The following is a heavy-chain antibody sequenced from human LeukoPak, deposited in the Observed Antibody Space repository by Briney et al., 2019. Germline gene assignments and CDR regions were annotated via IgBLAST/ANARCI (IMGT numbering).Heavy chain of an antibody. Sequence: EASVKVSCKASGGTFNSYAITWLRQAPGQGLEWLGRINPILGTANYAQKFQDRVTITADTSTSTAYMELSSLTSEDTAVYYCARARWSGYNFLDYWGQGTLVTVSS. CDR1: GGTFNSYA. J-gene: IGHJ4*02. D-gene: IGHD5-24*01. CDR3: ARARWSGYNFLDY. V-gene: IGHV1-69*04. CDR2: INPILGTA.